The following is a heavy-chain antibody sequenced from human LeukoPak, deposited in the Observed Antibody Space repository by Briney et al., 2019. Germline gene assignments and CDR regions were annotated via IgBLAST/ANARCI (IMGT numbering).Heavy chain of an antibody. J-gene: IGHJ4*02. D-gene: IGHD3-22*01. V-gene: IGHV1-46*01. CDR2: INPSGGST. CDR3: ARGDHWYYYDSSGQTTYFDY. CDR1: GYTFTSYY. Sequence: ASVKVSCKASGYTFTSYYMHWVRQAPGQGLEWMGIINPSGGSTSYAQKFQGRVTMTRDTSTSTVYMELSSLRSEDTAVYYCARGDHWYYYDSSGQTTYFDYWGQGTLVTVSS.